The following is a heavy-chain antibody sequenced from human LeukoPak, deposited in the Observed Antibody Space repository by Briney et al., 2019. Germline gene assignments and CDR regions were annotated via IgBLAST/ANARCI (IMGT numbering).Heavy chain of an antibody. J-gene: IGHJ4*02. CDR3: ARDIWFGEGYFDY. CDR1: GFTFSDYY. Sequence: GGSLRLSCAAPGFTFSDYYMSWIRQAPGKGLEWVSYISSSSSYTNYADSVKGRFTISRDNAKNSLYLQMNSLRAEDTAVYYCARDIWFGEGYFDYWGQGTLVTVSS. CDR2: ISSSSSYT. D-gene: IGHD3-10*01. V-gene: IGHV3-11*06.